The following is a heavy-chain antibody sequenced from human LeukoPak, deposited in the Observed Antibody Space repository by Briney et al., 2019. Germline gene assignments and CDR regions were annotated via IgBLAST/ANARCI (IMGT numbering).Heavy chain of an antibody. Sequence: PGGSLRLSCAASGFTFGSFTMNWVRQAPGQGLEWVSSLRSTTYIYYADSVKGRFTISSDNAENSLYLQMNSLRVEDTGVYYCARNYGSGIYSGMDVWGQGTTVTVSS. CDR1: GFTFGSFT. V-gene: IGHV3-21*01. CDR2: LRSTTYI. J-gene: IGHJ6*02. D-gene: IGHD3-10*01. CDR3: ARNYGSGIYSGMDV.